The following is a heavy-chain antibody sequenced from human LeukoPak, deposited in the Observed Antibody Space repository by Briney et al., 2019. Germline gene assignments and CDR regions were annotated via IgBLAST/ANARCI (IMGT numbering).Heavy chain of an antibody. CDR1: GGSISSGDYY. J-gene: IGHJ4*02. CDR3: ARVRAIVVVPAAYSPYFDY. V-gene: IGHV4-30-4*02. CDR2: IFYSAIT. Sequence: SETLSLTCTVSGGSISSGDYYWSWIRQPPGKGLECIGYIFYSAITYYNPSLKSRLTISVDTSKNQFSLKLSSVTAADTAVYYCARVRAIVVVPAAYSPYFDYWGQGTLVTVSS. D-gene: IGHD2-2*01.